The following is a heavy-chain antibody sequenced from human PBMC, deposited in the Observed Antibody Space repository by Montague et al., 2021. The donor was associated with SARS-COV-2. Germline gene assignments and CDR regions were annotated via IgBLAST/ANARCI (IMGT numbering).Heavy chain of an antibody. CDR1: GGSISSSSYY. J-gene: IGHJ3*02. Sequence: SETLSLTCTVSGGSISSSSYYWGWIRQPPGKGLEWIGSIYYSGSTYYNPSLKSRVTISVDTSNNQFSLKLSSVTAADTAVYYCARRGAHSSRWYSGAFDIGGQGTMGTVSS. D-gene: IGHD6-19*01. CDR3: ARRGAHSSRWYSGAFDI. CDR2: IYYSGST. V-gene: IGHV4-39*01.